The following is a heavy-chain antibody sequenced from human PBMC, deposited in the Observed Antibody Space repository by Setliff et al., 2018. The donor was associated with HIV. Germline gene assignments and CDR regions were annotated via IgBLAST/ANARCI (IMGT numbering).Heavy chain of an antibody. D-gene: IGHD1-26*01. V-gene: IGHV4-4*07. CDR2: IYTSGST. J-gene: IGHJ6*03. Sequence: SETLSLTCTVSGGSISSYYWSWIRQPAGKGLEWIGRIYTSGSTNYNPSLKSRVTMSVDTSKNQFSLKLSSVTAADTAVYYCARGSYYEYYYYMDVWGKGTTVTVSS. CDR3: ARGSYYEYYYYMDV. CDR1: GGSISSYY.